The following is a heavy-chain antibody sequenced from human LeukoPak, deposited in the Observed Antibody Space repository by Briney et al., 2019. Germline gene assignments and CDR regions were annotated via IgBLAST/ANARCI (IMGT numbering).Heavy chain of an antibody. J-gene: IGHJ3*02. CDR3: ASTYYYDSSGYTRDAFDI. Sequence: GESLKISCKGSGYSFTNYWIGWVRQMPGKGLNRMGIIYPGDSDNRYSPSFQGQVTISADKSISTAYLQWSSLKASDTAMYYCASTYYYDSSGYTRDAFDIWGQGTMVTVSS. V-gene: IGHV5-51*01. CDR1: GYSFTNYW. D-gene: IGHD3-22*01. CDR2: IYPGDSDN.